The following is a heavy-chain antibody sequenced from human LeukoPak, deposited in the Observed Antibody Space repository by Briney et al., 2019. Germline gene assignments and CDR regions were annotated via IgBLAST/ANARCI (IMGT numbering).Heavy chain of an antibody. D-gene: IGHD3-10*01. CDR3: ARPTLFVYYYGMDV. V-gene: IGHV3-74*01. CDR1: GFTFSTYW. J-gene: IGHJ6*02. CDR2: INSDGSST. Sequence: GGSLRLSCAASGFTFSTYWMPWVRQAPGKGLVWVSRINSDGSSTTYADSVKGRFTISRDNAKNTLYLQMNSLRAEDTAVYYCARPTLFVYYYGMDVWGQGTTVTVSS.